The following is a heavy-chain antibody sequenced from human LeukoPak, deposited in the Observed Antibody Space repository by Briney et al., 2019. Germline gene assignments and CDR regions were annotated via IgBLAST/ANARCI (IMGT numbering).Heavy chain of an antibody. J-gene: IGHJ6*02. D-gene: IGHD2/OR15-2a*01. V-gene: IGHV3-30*03. CDR2: IAYGGTYT. CDR3: ARNKAITAFFGMDV. CDR1: GFTFSDYA. Sequence: PGTSLRLSCAASGFTFSDYAMHWVRQAPGKGLEWVAVIAYGGTYTHHADSLKGRFTISRDNSRDTLYLQINSLRPEDTALYYCARNKAITAFFGMDVWGQGTTIIVPS.